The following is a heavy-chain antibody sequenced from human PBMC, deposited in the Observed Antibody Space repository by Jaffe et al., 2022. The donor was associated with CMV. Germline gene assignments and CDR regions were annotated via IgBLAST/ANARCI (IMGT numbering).Heavy chain of an antibody. D-gene: IGHD6-19*01. J-gene: IGHJ4*02. CDR3: ARAGSYSSGWYLRY. Sequence: QVQLQQWGAGLLKPSETLSLTCAVYGGSFSGYYWSWIRQPPGKGLEWIGEINHSGSTNYNPSLKSRVTISVDTSKNQFSLKLSSVTAADTAVYYCARAGSYSSGWYLRYWGQGTLVTVSS. CDR1: GGSFSGYY. V-gene: IGHV4-34*01. CDR2: INHSGST.